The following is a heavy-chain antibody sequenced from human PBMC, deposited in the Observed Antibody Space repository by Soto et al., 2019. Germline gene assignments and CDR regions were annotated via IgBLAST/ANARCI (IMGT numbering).Heavy chain of an antibody. D-gene: IGHD4-17*01. CDR1: GFTFSSYA. CDR3: ARVYYGDSAFDY. CDR2: ISYDGSNK. V-gene: IGHV3-30-3*01. Sequence: GGSLRLSCAASGFTFSSYAMHWVRQAPGKGLEWVAVISYDGSNKYYADSVKGRFTISRDNSKNTLYLQMNSLRAEDTAVYYCARVYYGDSAFDYWVQGTLVTVSS. J-gene: IGHJ4*02.